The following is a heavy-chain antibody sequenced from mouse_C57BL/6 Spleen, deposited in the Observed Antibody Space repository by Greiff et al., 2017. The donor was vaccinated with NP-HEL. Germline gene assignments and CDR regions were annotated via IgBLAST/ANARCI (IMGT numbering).Heavy chain of an antibody. CDR3: TDYRHYFDY. J-gene: IGHJ2*01. CDR2: IDPETGGT. CDR1: GYTFTDYE. D-gene: IGHD5-5*01. V-gene: IGHV1-15*01. Sequence: VKLQESGAELVRPGASVTLSCKASGYTFTDYEMHWVKQTPVHGLEWIGAIDPETGGTAYNQKFKGKAILTADKSSSTAYMELRSLTSEDSAVYYCTDYRHYFDYWGQGTTLTVSS.